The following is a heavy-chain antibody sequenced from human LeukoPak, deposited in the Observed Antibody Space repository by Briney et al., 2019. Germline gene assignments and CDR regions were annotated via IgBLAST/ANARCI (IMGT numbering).Heavy chain of an antibody. CDR2: IWYDGSNK. CDR3: AKYYVWGTYRGHFDY. V-gene: IGHV3-33*08. D-gene: IGHD3-16*02. Sequence: GGSLRLSCAASGFTFSSYGMHWVRQAPGKGLEWVAVIWYDGSNKYYADSVKGRFTISRDNSKNTLYLQMNSLRAEDTAVYYCAKYYVWGTYRGHFDYWGKGTLVTVSS. CDR1: GFTFSSYG. J-gene: IGHJ4*02.